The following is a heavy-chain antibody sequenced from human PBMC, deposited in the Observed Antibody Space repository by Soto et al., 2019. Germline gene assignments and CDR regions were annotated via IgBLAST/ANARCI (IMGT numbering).Heavy chain of an antibody. CDR1: GFTFDHYA. CDR3: ANVGGNCHALGGWDY. CDR2: ISGKSVGG. D-gene: IGHD3-16*01. V-gene: IGHV3-9*01. J-gene: IGHJ4*02. Sequence: EGQLVESGGGLAQPGRSLRLSCAASGFTFDHYAMHWVRQAPGKGLEWVSGISGKSVGGVYADPVKDRFPISRVNAKNSLSLQMNSLRAADTALYYCANVGGNCHALGGWDYWGQGPPVTVSS.